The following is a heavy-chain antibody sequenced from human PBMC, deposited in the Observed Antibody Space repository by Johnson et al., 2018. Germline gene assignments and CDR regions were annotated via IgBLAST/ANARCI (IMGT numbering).Heavy chain of an antibody. D-gene: IGHD3-22*01. V-gene: IGHV3-30*03. J-gene: IGHJ6*03. CDR1: GFNFSTYG. CDR3: ARDPYYYDTSGFFYYYMDV. Sequence: QVQLVESGGGVVQPGRSRRLSCVASGFNFSTYGFHWVRQAPGKGLEWVALISFDGSDKYYADSVKGRFTISRDNSKNKVYLQMNSLRLEDTAIYYCARDPYYYDTSGFFYYYMDVWGKGTTVTVSS. CDR2: ISFDGSDK.